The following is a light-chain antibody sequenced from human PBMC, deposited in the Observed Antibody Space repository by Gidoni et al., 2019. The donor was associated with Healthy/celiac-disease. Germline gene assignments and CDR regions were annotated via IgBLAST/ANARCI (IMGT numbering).Light chain of an antibody. CDR3: QQSYSTPPYS. CDR1: QSISSY. CDR2: AAS. Sequence: DIQMTQSPSSLSASVGYRVTITCRASQSISSYLNWYQQKPGKAPKLLIYAASSLQSGVPSRFSGSGSSTDFTLTISSLQPEDFATYYCQQSYSTPPYSFGQGTKLEIK. V-gene: IGKV1-39*01. J-gene: IGKJ2*03.